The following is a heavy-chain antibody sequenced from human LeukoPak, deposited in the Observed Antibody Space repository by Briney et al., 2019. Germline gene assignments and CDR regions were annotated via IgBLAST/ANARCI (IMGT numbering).Heavy chain of an antibody. CDR3: ASMDPAPYGMDV. D-gene: IGHD3-10*01. J-gene: IGHJ6*02. Sequence: SETLSLTCAVYGGSFSGYYWSWIRQPPGKGLEWIGETNHSGSTNYNPSLKSRVTISVDTSKNQFSLKLSSVTAADTAVYYCASMDPAPYGMDVWGQGTTVTVSS. CDR1: GGSFSGYY. CDR2: TNHSGST. V-gene: IGHV4-34*01.